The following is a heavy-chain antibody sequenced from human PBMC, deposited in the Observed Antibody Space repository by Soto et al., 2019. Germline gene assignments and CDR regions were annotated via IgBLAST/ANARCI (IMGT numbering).Heavy chain of an antibody. CDR3: ARDSYSSGWPGSPRRAFDI. D-gene: IGHD6-19*01. V-gene: IGHV3-21*01. Sequence: GGSLRLSCAASGFTFSSYSMNWVRQAPGKGLEWVSSISSSSSYIYYADSVKGRFTISRDNAKNSLYLQMNSLRAEDTAVYYCARDSYSSGWPGSPRRAFDIWGQGTMVTVSS. J-gene: IGHJ3*02. CDR2: ISSSSSYI. CDR1: GFTFSSYS.